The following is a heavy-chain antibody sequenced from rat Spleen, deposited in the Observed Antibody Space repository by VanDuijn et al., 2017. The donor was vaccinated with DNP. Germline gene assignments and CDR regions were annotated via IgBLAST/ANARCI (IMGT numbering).Heavy chain of an antibody. V-gene: IGHV5-31*01. Sequence: EVKLVESGGGLVQPGRSLKLSCAASGFNFNAYWMGWVRQAPGKGLEWIASITSGAGTTSYADSVKGRFTVSSDDAGNTLYLQMNSLRSEDTATYYCTRVGDLHDGGDGDVLDAWGQGTSVSVSS. CDR2: ITSGAGTT. J-gene: IGHJ4*01. D-gene: IGHD1-12*02. CDR1: GFNFNAYW. CDR3: TRVGDLHDGGDGDVLDA.